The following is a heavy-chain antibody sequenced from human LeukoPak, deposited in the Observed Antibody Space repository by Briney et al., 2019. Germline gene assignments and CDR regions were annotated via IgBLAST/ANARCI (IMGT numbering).Heavy chain of an antibody. V-gene: IGHV3-23*01. CDR3: ARDTVDILTGVVGAFDI. D-gene: IGHD3-9*01. CDR1: GFTFSDFA. CDR2: ISGSGGST. Sequence: GGSLRLSCAASGFTFSDFALTWVRQAPGKGLEWVSAISGSGGSTYYADFVKGRFTISRYNSKNTLYLQMNSLRAEDTAVYYCARDTVDILTGVVGAFDIWGQGTMVTVSS. J-gene: IGHJ3*02.